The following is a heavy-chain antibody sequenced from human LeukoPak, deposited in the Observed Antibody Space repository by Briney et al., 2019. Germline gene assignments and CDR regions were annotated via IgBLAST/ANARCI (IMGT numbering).Heavy chain of an antibody. CDR2: IIPIFGTA. Sequence: SVKVSCKASGGTFSSYAISLVRQAPGQGLEWMRRIIPIFGTANYAQKFQGRVTITTDESTSTAYMELSSLRSEDTAVYYCARTPYSGSQFDYWGQGTLVTVSS. D-gene: IGHD1-26*01. J-gene: IGHJ4*02. CDR1: GGTFSSYA. CDR3: ARTPYSGSQFDY. V-gene: IGHV1-69*05.